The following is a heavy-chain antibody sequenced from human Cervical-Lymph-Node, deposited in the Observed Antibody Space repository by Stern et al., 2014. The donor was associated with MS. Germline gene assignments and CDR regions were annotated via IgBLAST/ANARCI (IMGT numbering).Heavy chain of an antibody. J-gene: IGHJ5*02. CDR3: ARDQSSKLRDIAAQA. D-gene: IGHD6-13*01. CDR2: ISSRGSAI. V-gene: IGHV3-11*01. CDR1: GFTFSDNY. Sequence: QVQLVQSGGGLVRPGGSLRLSCAASGFTFSDNYMSWIRQAPGKGLEWVSYISSRGSAINYAGSVRGRFTISRDNAKNSLFLQMNSLRVEDTATYYCARDQSSKLRDIAAQAWGQGTLVTVSS.